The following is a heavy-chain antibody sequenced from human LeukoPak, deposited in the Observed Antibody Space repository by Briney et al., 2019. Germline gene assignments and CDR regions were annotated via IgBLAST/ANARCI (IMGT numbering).Heavy chain of an antibody. Sequence: GESLKISCKGSGYSFTSYWISWVRQMPGKGLEWMGRIDPSYSYTNYSPSFQGHVTISADKSISTAYLQWSSLKASDTAMYYCARQYIAVAGNNGFDPWGQGTLVNVSS. CDR2: IDPSYSYT. CDR1: GYSFTSYW. CDR3: ARQYIAVAGNNGFDP. V-gene: IGHV5-10-1*01. D-gene: IGHD6-19*01. J-gene: IGHJ5*02.